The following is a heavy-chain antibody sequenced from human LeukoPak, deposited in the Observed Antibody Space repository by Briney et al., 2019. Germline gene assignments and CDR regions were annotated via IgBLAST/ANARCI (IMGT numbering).Heavy chain of an antibody. CDR1: GRSFRGYY. D-gene: IGHD6-13*01. V-gene: IGHV4-34*01. CDR2: INHSGST. J-gene: IGHJ4*02. Sequence: PSETLSLTCAVYGRSFRGYYWSWIRQPPGKGLEWIGEINHSGSTNYNPSLKSRVTISVDTSRNQFSLKLSSVTAADTAMYYCARGGGSSWYIDYWGQGTLVTVSS. CDR3: ARGGGSSWYIDY.